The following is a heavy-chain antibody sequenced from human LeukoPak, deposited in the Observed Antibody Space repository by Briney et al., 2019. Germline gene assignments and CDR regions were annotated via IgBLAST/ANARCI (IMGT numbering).Heavy chain of an antibody. Sequence: GGSLRLSCAASGFTFSSYWMSWVRQAPGEGLEWVANINQDGGEKYYVDSVKGRFTISRDNAKNSLYLQMNSLRAEDTAVYHCAGLPLQIVVVTNRASGYWGQGTLVTVSS. CDR2: INQDGGEK. V-gene: IGHV3-7*01. D-gene: IGHD3-22*01. CDR3: AGLPLQIVVVTNRASGY. CDR1: GFTFSSYW. J-gene: IGHJ4*02.